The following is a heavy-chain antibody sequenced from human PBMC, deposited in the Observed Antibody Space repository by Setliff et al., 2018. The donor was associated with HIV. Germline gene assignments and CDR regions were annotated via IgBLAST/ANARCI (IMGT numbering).Heavy chain of an antibody. CDR2: IYYSGST. Sequence: SETLSLTCTVSGGSMSSYYWSWIRQPPGKGLEWVGYIYYSGSTNYNPSLKSRVSISEDTSKNQFSLKLSSVTAADTAMYYCGRVGFGELFGAFDIWGQGIMVTVSS. V-gene: IGHV4-59*01. CDR3: GRVGFGELFGAFDI. D-gene: IGHD3-10*01. J-gene: IGHJ3*02. CDR1: GGSMSSYY.